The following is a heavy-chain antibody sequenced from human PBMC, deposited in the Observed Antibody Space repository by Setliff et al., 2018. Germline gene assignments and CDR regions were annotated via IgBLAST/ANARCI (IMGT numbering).Heavy chain of an antibody. V-gene: IGHV3-23*01. J-gene: IGHJ6*03. CDR2: ISDDGGRT. CDR3: ARLALTGYDSSGYYYALDYYYYMDV. CDR1: GFTFSTYD. D-gene: IGHD3-22*01. Sequence: GGSLRLSCAASGFTFSTYDMSWVRQAPGKGLEWVSGISDDGGRTYYADSVKGRFTISRDNSKNTLYLQMSSLRADDTAVYYCARLALTGYDSSGYYYALDYYYYMDVWGKGTTVTVS.